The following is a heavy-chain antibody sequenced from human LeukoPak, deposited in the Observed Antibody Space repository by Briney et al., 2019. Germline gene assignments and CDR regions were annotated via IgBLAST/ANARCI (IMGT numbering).Heavy chain of an antibody. D-gene: IGHD2-21*02. V-gene: IGHV3-33*01. CDR3: ARDSCGGDCYSLAAFDI. CDR2: IWYDGSNK. J-gene: IGHJ3*02. Sequence: GRSLRLSCAASGFTFSSYGMHWVRQAPGKGLEWVAVIWYDGSNKYYADSVKGRFTISRDNSKNTLYLQMNSLRAEDTAVYYCARDSCGGDCYSLAAFDIWGQGTMVTVSS. CDR1: GFTFSSYG.